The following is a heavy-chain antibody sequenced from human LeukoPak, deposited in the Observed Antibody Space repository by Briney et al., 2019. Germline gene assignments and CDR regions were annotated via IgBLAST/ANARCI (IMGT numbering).Heavy chain of an antibody. J-gene: IGHJ4*02. V-gene: IGHV3-7*01. D-gene: IGHD3-3*01. Sequence: GESLRLSCAVSGFTFSNYWMNWVRQAPGKGLEWVANIKQDGNEKYYVDSVKGRFTISRDNSKNTLYLQMDSLRAEDTAVYYCARDRAWNYFDYWGQGTLVTVSS. CDR1: GFTFSNYW. CDR2: IKQDGNEK. CDR3: ARDRAWNYFDY.